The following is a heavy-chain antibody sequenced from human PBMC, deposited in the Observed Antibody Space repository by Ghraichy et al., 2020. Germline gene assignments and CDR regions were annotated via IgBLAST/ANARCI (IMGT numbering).Heavy chain of an antibody. V-gene: IGHV4-30-2*01. D-gene: IGHD4-17*01. CDR1: GGSISSGGYS. Sequence: SQTLSLTCAVSGGSISSGGYSWSWIRQPPGKGLEWIGYIYHSGSTYYNPSLKSRVTISVDRSKNQFSLKLSSVTAADTAVYYCARGSYYDGDYVGYFDYWGQGTLVTVSS. J-gene: IGHJ4*02. CDR3: ARGSYYDGDYVGYFDY. CDR2: IYHSGST.